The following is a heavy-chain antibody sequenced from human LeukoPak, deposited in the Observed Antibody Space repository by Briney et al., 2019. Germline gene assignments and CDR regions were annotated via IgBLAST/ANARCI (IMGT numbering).Heavy chain of an antibody. Sequence: GSLRLSCAAAGFAVSINYMTWVRQPPGKGLEWIGSIDGMTHHNSSLQSRVNLPIDTSKNHFSLRLTSVTAADTAVFYCARLFTRAWEYRYGMDVWGQGTAVTVSS. CDR3: ARLFTRAWEYRYGMDV. D-gene: IGHD1-26*01. CDR2: IDGMT. V-gene: IGHV4-39*02. J-gene: IGHJ6*02. CDR1: GFAVSINY.